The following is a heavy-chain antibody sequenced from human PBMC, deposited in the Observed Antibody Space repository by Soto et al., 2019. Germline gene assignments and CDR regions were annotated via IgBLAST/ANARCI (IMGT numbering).Heavy chain of an antibody. CDR2: IYHSGKT. CDR3: ATAGVESIPIFGGVAPYGMDV. D-gene: IGHD3-3*01. V-gene: IGHV4-38-2*01. Sequence: SETLSLTCAVSGCSISTGYYWGWIQQAPGKRQGWIGSIYHSGKTYYNPSHKRRVTITLDTCKNDFSLKLSSVTAADTAVYYCATAGVESIPIFGGVAPYGMDVWGQGTTVTVSS. CDR1: GCSISTGYY. J-gene: IGHJ6*02.